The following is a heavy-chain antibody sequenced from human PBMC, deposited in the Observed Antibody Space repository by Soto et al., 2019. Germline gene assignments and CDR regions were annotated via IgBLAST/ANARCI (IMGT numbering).Heavy chain of an antibody. CDR2: FDPEDQET. V-gene: IGHV1-24*01. D-gene: IGHD2-15*01. Sequence: QVQLIQSGAEVKKPGAPVKVSCKVSGDTLSELSIHWVRQASGKGLEWMGSFDPEDQETVYAQKFQGRVTLTEDTSTDTAYMEVTSLRSEDTATYYCAAERLGFCDTDNCFRHYLDSWGQGTPVIISS. CDR3: AAERLGFCDTDNCFRHYLDS. J-gene: IGHJ4*02. CDR1: GDTLSELS.